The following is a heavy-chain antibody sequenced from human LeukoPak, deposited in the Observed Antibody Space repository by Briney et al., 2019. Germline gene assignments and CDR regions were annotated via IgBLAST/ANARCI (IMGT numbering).Heavy chain of an antibody. J-gene: IGHJ6*02. Sequence: PSETLSLTCAVYGGSFSGYYWSWIRQPPGKGLEWIGEINHSGSTNYNPSLKSRVTISVDTSKNQFSLKLSSVTAADTAVYYCARADVRYSSSWYAGPYYGMDVWGQGTTVTVSS. D-gene: IGHD6-13*01. CDR3: ARADVRYSSSWYAGPYYGMDV. V-gene: IGHV4-34*01. CDR2: INHSGST. CDR1: GGSFSGYY.